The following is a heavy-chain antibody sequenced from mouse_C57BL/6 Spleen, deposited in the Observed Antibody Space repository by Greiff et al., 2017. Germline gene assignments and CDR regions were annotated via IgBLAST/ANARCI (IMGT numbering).Heavy chain of an antibody. Sequence: QVQLQQSGAELVRPGTSVKVSCKASGYAFTNYLIEWVKQRPGQGLEWIGVINPGSGGTNYNEKFKGKATLTADKSSSTAYMQLSSLTSEDSAVYFCARERDPYWYFDVWGTGTTVTVSS. D-gene: IGHD3-3*01. CDR2: INPGSGGT. J-gene: IGHJ1*03. CDR3: ARERDPYWYFDV. V-gene: IGHV1-54*01. CDR1: GYAFTNYL.